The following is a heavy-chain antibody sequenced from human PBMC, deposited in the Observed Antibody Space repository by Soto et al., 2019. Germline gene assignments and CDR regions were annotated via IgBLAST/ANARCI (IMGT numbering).Heavy chain of an antibody. V-gene: IGHV4-39*07. CDR3: ASLGGSQSYNWFDP. D-gene: IGHD3-16*01. J-gene: IGHJ5*02. CDR1: GGSISSGDYY. CDR2: INHSGST. Sequence: SETLSLTCTVSGGSISSGDYYWSWIRQPPGKGLEWIGEINHSGSTNYNPSLKSRVTISVDTSKNQFSLKLSSVTAADTAVYYCASLGGSQSYNWFDPWGQGTLVTVSS.